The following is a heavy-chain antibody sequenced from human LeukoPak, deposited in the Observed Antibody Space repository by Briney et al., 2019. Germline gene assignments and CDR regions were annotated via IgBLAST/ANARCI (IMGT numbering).Heavy chain of an antibody. CDR1: GGSISSYY. Sequence: SETLPLTCTVSGGSISSYYWSWIRQPPGKGLEWIGYIYYSGSPNYNPSLKSRVTISVDTSKNQFSLKLSSVTAADTAVYYCARGGIQGVHISQAGEYGMDVWGQGTTVTVSS. CDR2: IYYSGSP. CDR3: ARGGIQGVHISQAGEYGMDV. D-gene: IGHD5-18*01. J-gene: IGHJ6*02. V-gene: IGHV4-59*01.